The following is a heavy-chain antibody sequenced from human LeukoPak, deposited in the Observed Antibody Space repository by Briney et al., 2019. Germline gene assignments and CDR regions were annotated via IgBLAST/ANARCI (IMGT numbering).Heavy chain of an antibody. J-gene: IGHJ4*02. D-gene: IGHD5-12*01. CDR2: IYHSGST. Sequence: SETLSLTCAVSGGSISSGGYSWSWIRQPPGKGLEWIGYIYHSGSTYYNPSLKSRVTISVDRSKNQFSLKLSSVTAADTAVYYCHRGGYDQSQTKAFDYWGQGTLVTVSS. V-gene: IGHV4-30-2*01. CDR1: GGSISSGGYS. CDR3: HRGGYDQSQTKAFDY.